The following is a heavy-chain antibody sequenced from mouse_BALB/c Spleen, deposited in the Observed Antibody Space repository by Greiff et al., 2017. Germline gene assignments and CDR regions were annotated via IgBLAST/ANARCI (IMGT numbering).Heavy chain of an antibody. D-gene: IGHD2-1*01. V-gene: IGHV1S137*01. Sequence: VKLQESGAELVRPGVSVKISCKGSGYTFTAYAMHWVKQSHAKSLEWIGVISTYYGDASYNQKFKGKATMTVDKSSSTAYMELARLTSEDSAIYYCARGDGNYDYWGQGTTRTVSS. CDR2: ISTYYGDA. CDR3: ARGDGNYDY. CDR1: GYTFTAYA. J-gene: IGHJ2*01.